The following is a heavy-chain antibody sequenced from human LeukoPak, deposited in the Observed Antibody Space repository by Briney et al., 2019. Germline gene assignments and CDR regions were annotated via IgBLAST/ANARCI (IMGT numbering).Heavy chain of an antibody. V-gene: IGHV3-23*01. Sequence: PGGSLRLSCAASGFTFNNYAMSWVRQAPGKGLEWVSAISESGGSTDYADPVKGRFTISRDNSKNTLYLQMNSLRAEDTALYYCAKDGYCSGGSCASYGENWGQGTLVTVSS. CDR3: AKDGYCSGGSCASYGEN. D-gene: IGHD2-15*01. CDR1: GFTFNNYA. J-gene: IGHJ4*02. CDR2: ISESGGST.